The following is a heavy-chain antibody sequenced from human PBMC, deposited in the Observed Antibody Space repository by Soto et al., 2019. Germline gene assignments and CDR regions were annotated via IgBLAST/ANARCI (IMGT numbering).Heavy chain of an antibody. D-gene: IGHD3-10*01. J-gene: IGHJ4*02. CDR3: ARDRSGYGSGSYY. CDR2: ISSSSSYI. V-gene: IGHV3-21*01. Sequence: PGGSLRLSCAASGFTFSSYSMNWVRQAPGKGLEWVSSISSSSSYIYYADSVKGRFTISRDNAKNSLYLQMNSPRAEDTAVYYCARDRSGYGSGSYYWGQGTLVTVSS. CDR1: GFTFSSYS.